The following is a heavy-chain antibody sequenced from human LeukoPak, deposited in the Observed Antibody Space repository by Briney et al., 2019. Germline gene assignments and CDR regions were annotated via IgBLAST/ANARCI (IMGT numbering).Heavy chain of an antibody. CDR1: GFTFSSYA. J-gene: IGHJ5*01. D-gene: IGHD4/OR15-4a*01. V-gene: IGHV3-23*01. CDR3: AKSLTPDRDWFDS. CDR2: ISGSGGST. Sequence: GGSLRLSCAASGFTFSSYAMSWVRQAPGKGLEWVSAISGSGGSTYYADSVKGRFTISRDNAKNSVSLQMNSLRGEDTAVYYCAKSLTPDRDWFDSWGQGTLVIVSS.